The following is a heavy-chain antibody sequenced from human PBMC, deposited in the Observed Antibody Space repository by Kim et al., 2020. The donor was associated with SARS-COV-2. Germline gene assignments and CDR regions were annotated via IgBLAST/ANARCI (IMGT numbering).Heavy chain of an antibody. D-gene: IGHD2-15*01. V-gene: IGHV3-21*01. CDR1: GFTFSSYS. CDR2: ISSSSSYI. Sequence: GGSLRLSCAASGFTFSSYSMNWVRQAPGKGLEWVSSISSSSSYIYYADSVKGRFTISRDNAKNSLYLQMNSLRAEDTAVYYCARDGYCSGGSCYSGGWFDPWGQGTLVTVSS. J-gene: IGHJ5*02. CDR3: ARDGYCSGGSCYSGGWFDP.